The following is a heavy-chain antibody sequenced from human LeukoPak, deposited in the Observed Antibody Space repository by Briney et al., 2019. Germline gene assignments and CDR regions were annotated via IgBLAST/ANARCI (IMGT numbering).Heavy chain of an antibody. D-gene: IGHD5-24*01. J-gene: IGHJ6*03. CDR2: NIPIFGVT. Sequence: SSVQVSCKSCGGTSHYYAISWVRQRPAQGLEWLGRNIPIFGVTNYAQKFQGRVSITAANSTSTVYMEVTALRSEDTALYYCARMDYSYYYMDVWGKGTSVTVSS. CDR1: GGTSHYYA. CDR3: ARMDYSYYYMDV. V-gene: IGHV1-69*04.